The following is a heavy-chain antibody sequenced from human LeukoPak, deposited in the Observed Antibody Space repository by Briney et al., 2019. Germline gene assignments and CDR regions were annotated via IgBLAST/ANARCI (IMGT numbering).Heavy chain of an antibody. CDR2: ISYDGKHE. V-gene: IGHV3-30*18. D-gene: IGHD7-27*01. J-gene: IGHJ3*02. Sequence: GRSLRLSCAASGFTFSSSAMHWVRQPPGKGLEWVAVISYDGKHEYFADSVKGRFTISRDNSRNTLYLQLNSLKADDTAVYYCAKDRDWGTAFDIWGQGTMVTVSS. CDR1: GFTFSSSA. CDR3: AKDRDWGTAFDI.